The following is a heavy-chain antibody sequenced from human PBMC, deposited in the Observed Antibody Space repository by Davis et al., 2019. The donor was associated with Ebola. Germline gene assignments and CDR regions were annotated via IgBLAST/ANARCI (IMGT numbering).Heavy chain of an antibody. CDR3: ARVVYNWNYYYYYYYMDV. D-gene: IGHD1-7*01. CDR1: GFTFSSYA. J-gene: IGHJ6*03. V-gene: IGHV3-23*01. CDR2: ISGSGGST. Sequence: PGGSLRLSCAASGFTFSSYAMSWVRQAPGKGLEWVSAISGSGGSTYYADSVKGRFTISRDNSKNTLYLQMNSLRAEDTAVYYCARVVYNWNYYYYYYYMDVWGKGTTVTVSS.